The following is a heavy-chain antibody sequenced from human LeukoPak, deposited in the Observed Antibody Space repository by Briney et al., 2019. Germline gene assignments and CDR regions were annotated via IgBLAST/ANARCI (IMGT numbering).Heavy chain of an antibody. CDR1: GYTFTGYY. Sequence: ASVKVSCKASGYTFTGYYMHWVRQAPGQGLEWMGRINPNSGGTNYAQKFQGRVTMTRDTSISTAYMELSRLRSDGTAVYYCARDRGRLRLGELSLQAYWGQGTLVTVSS. CDR3: ARDRGRLRLGELSLQAY. D-gene: IGHD3-16*02. CDR2: INPNSGGT. J-gene: IGHJ4*02. V-gene: IGHV1-2*06.